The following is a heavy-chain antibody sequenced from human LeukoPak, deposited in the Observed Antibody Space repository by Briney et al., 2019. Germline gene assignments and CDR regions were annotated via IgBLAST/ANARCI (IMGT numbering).Heavy chain of an antibody. D-gene: IGHD3-22*01. CDR2: INPNSGGT. Sequence: GASVKVSCKASGYTFTGHYMHWVRQAPGQGLGWMGWINPNSGGTNYAQKFQGRVTMTRDTSISTAYMELSRLRSDDTAVYYCARPYYDSSGYPSGAFDIWGQGTMATVSS. V-gene: IGHV1-2*02. CDR3: ARPYYDSSGYPSGAFDI. CDR1: GYTFTGHY. J-gene: IGHJ3*02.